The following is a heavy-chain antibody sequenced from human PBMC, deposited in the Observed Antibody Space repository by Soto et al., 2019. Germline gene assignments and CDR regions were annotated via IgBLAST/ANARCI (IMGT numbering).Heavy chain of an antibody. D-gene: IGHD6-6*01. CDR3: ARGPSYSPARPSSPYYYYGIDV. J-gene: IGHJ6*02. CDR1: PGSLSGYY. CDR2: INHSGST. V-gene: IGHV4-34*01. Sequence: SETLSLPCAVYPGSLSGYYWSWIRQPPGKGLEWIGEINHSGSTNYNPSLKSRVTISVDTSKNQFSLKLSSVTAADTDVYYCARGPSYSPARPSSPYYYYGIDVWGQGTTDAVSS.